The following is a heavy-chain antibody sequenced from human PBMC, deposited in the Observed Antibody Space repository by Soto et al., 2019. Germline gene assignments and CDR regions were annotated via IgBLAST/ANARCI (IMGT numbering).Heavy chain of an antibody. V-gene: IGHV3-9*01. Sequence: EVQLVESGGGLVQPGRSLRLSCAASGFTFDDYAMHWVRQAPGKGLEWVSGISWNSGSIGYADSVKGRFTISRDNAKNSLYLKMNSLRAEDTALYYCAKGRPAAMDPGIAAADEEAWGQGTLVTVSS. CDR2: ISWNSGSI. D-gene: IGHD6-13*01. J-gene: IGHJ4*02. CDR3: AKGRPAAMDPGIAAADEEA. CDR1: GFTFDDYA.